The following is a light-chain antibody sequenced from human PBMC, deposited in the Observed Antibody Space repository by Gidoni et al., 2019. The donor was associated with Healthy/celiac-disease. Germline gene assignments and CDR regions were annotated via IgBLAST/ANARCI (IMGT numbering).Light chain of an antibody. CDR1: QSISSY. J-gene: IGKJ2*01. V-gene: IGKV1-39*01. CDR2: AAS. CDR3: QQSYSTPRT. Sequence: DIQMTQSPSSLSASVGDRVTITCRASQSISSYLNWYQQKPGKAPKLLIYAASSLQSGVPSRFSGSGSATDFTLTIRSLQPEDFATYYCQQSYSTPRTFGQGTKLEIK.